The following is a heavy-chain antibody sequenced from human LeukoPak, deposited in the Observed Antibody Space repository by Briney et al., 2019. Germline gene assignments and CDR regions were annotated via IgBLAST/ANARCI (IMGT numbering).Heavy chain of an antibody. D-gene: IGHD6-19*01. CDR1: GGSISSGGYY. J-gene: IGHJ4*02. CDR3: AREDVSSSGWYGGFDY. Sequence: SETLSLTCTVSGGSISSGGYYWSWIRQHPGKGLEWIGYIYYSGSTYYNPSLKSRVTISVDTSKNQFSLKLSSVTAADTAVYYCAREDVSSSGWYGGFDYWGQGTLVTVSS. V-gene: IGHV4-31*03. CDR2: IYYSGST.